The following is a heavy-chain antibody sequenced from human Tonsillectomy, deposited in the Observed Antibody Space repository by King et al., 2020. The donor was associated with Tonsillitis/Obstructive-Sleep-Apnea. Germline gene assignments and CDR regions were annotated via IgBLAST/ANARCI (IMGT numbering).Heavy chain of an antibody. D-gene: IGHD3-10*01. V-gene: IGHV3-48*03. CDR3: ASGLVRGVIIMAVFDY. J-gene: IGHJ4*02. CDR2: ISSSGSTI. Sequence: LVESGGGLVQPGGSLRLSCAASGFTFSSFEINWVRQAPGKGLEWVSYISSSGSTIYYADSVKGRFTISRDNAKNSLYLQMNSLRAEDTAVYYCASGLVRGVIIMAVFDYWGQGTLVTVSS. CDR1: GFTFSSFE.